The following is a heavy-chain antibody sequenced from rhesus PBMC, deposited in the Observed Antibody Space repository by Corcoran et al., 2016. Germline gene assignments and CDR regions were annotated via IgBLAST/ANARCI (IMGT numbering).Heavy chain of an antibody. CDR1: GGSISSNY. Sequence: QLQLQESGPGLVKPSETLSLTCAVSGGSISSNYWSWIRQPPGKGLEWIGRISGRAGSTDYNPSLKSRVTISTDTSKNQFSLKLSSVTAADTAVYYCARDAIVVVFTALFDYWGQGVLVTVSS. D-gene: IGHD2-27*01. V-gene: IGHV4-173*01. J-gene: IGHJ4*01. CDR2: ISGRAGST. CDR3: ARDAIVVVFTALFDY.